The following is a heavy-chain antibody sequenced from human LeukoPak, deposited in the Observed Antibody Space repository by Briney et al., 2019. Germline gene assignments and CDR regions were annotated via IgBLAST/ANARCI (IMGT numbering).Heavy chain of an antibody. CDR1: GGSISSYY. CDR2: IYHSGST. CDR3: ARGLPRHPFDY. V-gene: IGHV4-38-2*02. Sequence: SETLSLTCTVSGGSISSYYWSWIRQPPGKGLEWIGSIYHSGSTYYNPSLKSRVTISVDTSKNQFSLKLSSVTAADTAVYYCARGLPRHPFDYWGQGTLVTVSS. J-gene: IGHJ4*02.